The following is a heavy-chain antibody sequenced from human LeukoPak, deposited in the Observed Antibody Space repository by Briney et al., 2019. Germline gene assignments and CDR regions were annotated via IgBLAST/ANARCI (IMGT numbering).Heavy chain of an antibody. V-gene: IGHV3-20*04. Sequence: GGSLRLSCAASGFTFDDYGMSWVRQAPGKGLEWVSGINWNGGSTGYADSVKGRFTISRDNAKNSLYLQMYSLRAEDTAVYYCARGEQLNYFVYWGQGALVTVSS. D-gene: IGHD1-26*01. CDR1: GFTFDDYG. J-gene: IGHJ4*02. CDR2: INWNGGST. CDR3: ARGEQLNYFVY.